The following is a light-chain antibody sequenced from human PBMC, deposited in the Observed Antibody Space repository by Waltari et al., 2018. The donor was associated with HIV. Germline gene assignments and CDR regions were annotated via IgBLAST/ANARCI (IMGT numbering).Light chain of an antibody. CDR2: NAS. Sequence: EILMTQSPATLSVPPGERVTLSCRASQSVSSDLAWYRQKPGQAPRLLIYNASTRDTGLPARFSGSGSGTEFTLTISSLQSEDFAFYYCQQYNNWPPWTFGQGTKVEIK. CDR1: QSVSSD. J-gene: IGKJ1*01. V-gene: IGKV3-15*01. CDR3: QQYNNWPPWT.